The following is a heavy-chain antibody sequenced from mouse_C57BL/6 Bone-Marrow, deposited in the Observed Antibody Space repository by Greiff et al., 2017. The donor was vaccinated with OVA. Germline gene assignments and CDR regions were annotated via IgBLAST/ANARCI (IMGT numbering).Heavy chain of an antibody. Sequence: VKLQQSGAELVRPGTSVKMSCKASGYTFTNYWIGWAKQRPGHGLEWIGDIYPGGGYTNYNEKFKGKATLTADKSSSTAYMQFSSLTSEDSAIYYCAREITTVVARDWYFDVWGTGTTVTVSS. J-gene: IGHJ1*03. CDR3: AREITTVVARDWYFDV. CDR2: IYPGGGYT. D-gene: IGHD1-1*01. V-gene: IGHV1-63*01. CDR1: GYTFTNYW.